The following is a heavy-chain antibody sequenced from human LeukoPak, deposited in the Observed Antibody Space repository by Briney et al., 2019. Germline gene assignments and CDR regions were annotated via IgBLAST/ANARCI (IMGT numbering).Heavy chain of an antibody. CDR2: INPNSGGT. J-gene: IGHJ3*02. CDR1: GYTFTGYY. Sequence: ASVKVSCKASGYTFTGYYMHWLRQAPGQGLEWMGRINPNSGGTNYAQKLQGRVTMTRDTSISTAYMELSRLRSDDTAVYYCARDQGIAALDAFDIWGQGTMVTVSS. D-gene: IGHD6-13*01. V-gene: IGHV1-2*06. CDR3: ARDQGIAALDAFDI.